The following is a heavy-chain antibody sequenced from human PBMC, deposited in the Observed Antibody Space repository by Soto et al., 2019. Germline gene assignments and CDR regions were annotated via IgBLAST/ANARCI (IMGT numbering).Heavy chain of an antibody. CDR2: VYDSGTT. CDR1: GDSVSNGGYS. V-gene: IGHV4-61*08. CDR3: ARVRTMVRGLIISDYYAMDV. D-gene: IGHD3-10*01. Sequence: QVQLQESGPGLVKPSETLSLICTVSGDSVSNGGYSWSWIRQPPGKGMEWIGYVYDSGTTNYTPSLKSRVTMSLDTSENHLSRKLSSVTAADTAVYYCARVRTMVRGLIISDYYAMDVWGPGTTVTVSS. J-gene: IGHJ6*02.